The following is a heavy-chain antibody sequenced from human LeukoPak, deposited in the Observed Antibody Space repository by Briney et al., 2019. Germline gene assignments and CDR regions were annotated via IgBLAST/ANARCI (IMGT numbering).Heavy chain of an antibody. V-gene: IGHV5-51*01. CDR2: IYPGDSDT. D-gene: IGHD4-17*01. Sequence: GESLKISSKGSGYRFTSYWIGWVRQMPGKGLEWMGIIYPGDSDTRYSPSFQGQVTISADKSISTAYLQWSSLKASDTAMYYCARLARDYGDYRDYWGQGTLVTVSS. J-gene: IGHJ4*02. CDR1: GYRFTSYW. CDR3: ARLARDYGDYRDY.